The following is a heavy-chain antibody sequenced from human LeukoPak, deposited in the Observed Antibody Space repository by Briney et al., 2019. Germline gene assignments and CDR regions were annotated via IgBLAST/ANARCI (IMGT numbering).Heavy chain of an antibody. CDR1: GFTFSSYG. V-gene: IGHV3-30*18. Sequence: GGSLRLSCAASGFTFSSYGMHWVRQAPGKGLEWVAVISYDGSNKYYADSVKGRFTISRDNSKNTLYLQMNSLRAEDTAVYHCAKSPSYCSSTSCLAFDIWGQGTMVTVSS. J-gene: IGHJ3*02. CDR3: AKSPSYCSSTSCLAFDI. D-gene: IGHD2-2*01. CDR2: ISYDGSNK.